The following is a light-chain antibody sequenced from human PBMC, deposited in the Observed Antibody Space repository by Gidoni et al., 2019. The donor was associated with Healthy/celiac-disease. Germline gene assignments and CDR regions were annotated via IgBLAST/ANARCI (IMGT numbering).Light chain of an antibody. J-gene: IGKJ2*01. CDR1: QIISID. CDR3: QQSYSTPDT. V-gene: IGKV1-39*01. CDR2: AAS. Sequence: IQMPQSPSYLSASVGDRVTITCRASQIISIDLNWYQQKPGNAPKLLIYAASILQRGVPSRFSGSVSVTQFTLTISSLQPEDFEIYYCQQSYSTPDTFGQGTKLEIK.